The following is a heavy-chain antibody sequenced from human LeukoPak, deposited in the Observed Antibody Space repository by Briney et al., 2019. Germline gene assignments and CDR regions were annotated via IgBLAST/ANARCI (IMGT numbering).Heavy chain of an antibody. CDR2: IYTSGST. J-gene: IGHJ5*02. V-gene: IGHV4-4*07. D-gene: IGHD1/OR15-1a*01. CDR1: GGSISSYY. Sequence: PSETLSLTCTVSGGSISSYYWSWIRQPAGKGLEWIGRIYTSGSTNYNPSLKSRVTMSVDTSKNQFSLKLSSVTAADTAAYYCARDLMEQQWFLNWFDPWGQGILVTVSS. CDR3: ARDLMEQQWFLNWFDP.